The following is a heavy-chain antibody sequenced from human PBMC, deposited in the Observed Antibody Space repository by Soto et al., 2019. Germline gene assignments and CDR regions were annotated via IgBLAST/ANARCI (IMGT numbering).Heavy chain of an antibody. CDR2: IYHSGST. J-gene: IGHJ4*02. V-gene: IGHV4-4*03. D-gene: IGHD4-17*01. CDR1: GGSISSSNW. Sequence: LRRTLSLTCAVSGGSISSSNWWSWVRQPPGKGLEWIGEIYHSGSTNYNPSLKSRVTISVDKSKNQFSLKLSSVTAADTAVYYCARAYGDYSYFDYWGQGTLVTVSS. CDR3: ARAYGDYSYFDY.